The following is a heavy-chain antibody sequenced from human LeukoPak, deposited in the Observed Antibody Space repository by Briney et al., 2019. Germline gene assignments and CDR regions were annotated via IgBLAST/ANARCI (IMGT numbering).Heavy chain of an antibody. J-gene: IGHJ6*02. CDR2: IIPIFGIA. Sequence: PEASVKVSCKASGGTFSSYAISWVRQAPGQGLEWMGRIIPIFGIANYAQKFQGRVTITADKSTSTAYMELSSLRSEDTAVYYCATPRGIGYYYYGMDVWGQGTTVTVSS. D-gene: IGHD3-16*01. CDR3: ATPRGIGYYYYGMDV. CDR1: GGTFSSYA. V-gene: IGHV1-69*04.